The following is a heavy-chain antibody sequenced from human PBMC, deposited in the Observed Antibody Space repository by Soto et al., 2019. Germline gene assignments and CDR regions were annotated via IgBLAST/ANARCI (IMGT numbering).Heavy chain of an antibody. CDR2: IWYDGSNK. V-gene: IGHV3-33*01. J-gene: IGHJ6*02. CDR3: ARAYGDYLKGMVSSRYYYYYGMDV. D-gene: IGHD4-17*01. Sequence: QVQLVESGGGVVQPGRSLRLSCAASGFTFSSYGMHWVRQAPGKGLEWVAVIWYDGSNKYYADSVKGRFTISRDNSKNTLYLQMNSLRAEDTAVYYCARAYGDYLKGMVSSRYYYYYGMDVWGQGTTVTVSS. CDR1: GFTFSSYG.